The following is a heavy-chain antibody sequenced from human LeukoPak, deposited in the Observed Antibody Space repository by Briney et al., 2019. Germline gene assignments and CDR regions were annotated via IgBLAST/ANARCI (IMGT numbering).Heavy chain of an antibody. Sequence: GGSLRLSCAASGFTFRNYGMSWVRQAPGKGLEWVSGTIGSGDSKFYADPVKGRFTISRDNSRNTLYLHMNSLRVDDAAVYYCASLYNDYGDYWGQGALVTVSS. CDR2: TIGSGDSK. V-gene: IGHV3-23*01. D-gene: IGHD5-24*01. CDR1: GFTFRNYG. J-gene: IGHJ4*02. CDR3: ASLYNDYGDY.